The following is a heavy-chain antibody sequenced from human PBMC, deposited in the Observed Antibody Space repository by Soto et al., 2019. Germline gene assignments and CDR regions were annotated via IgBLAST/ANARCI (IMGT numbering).Heavy chain of an antibody. Sequence: QVQLVQSGAEVKKPGSSVKVSCKASGGTFSSYAISWVRQAPGHGLEWMGGIIPIFGTANYAQKFQGRVTITADESTSTSYMELSSLRSEDTAVYYCARTLEYSISSVHYYYYGMDVWGQGTTVTVSS. J-gene: IGHJ6*02. CDR1: GGTFSSYA. CDR3: ARTLEYSISSVHYYYYGMDV. V-gene: IGHV1-69*01. D-gene: IGHD6-6*01. CDR2: IIPIFGTA.